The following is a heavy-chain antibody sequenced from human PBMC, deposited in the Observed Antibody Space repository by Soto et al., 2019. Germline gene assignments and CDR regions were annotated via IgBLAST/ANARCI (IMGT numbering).Heavy chain of an antibody. CDR2: IYPSVSS. CDR3: AREKVGTTFFDN. CDR1: GFAISRGYY. V-gene: IGHV4-38-2*02. D-gene: IGHD1-1*01. J-gene: IGHJ4*02. Sequence: SETLSLTCSVSGFAISRGYYWSWVRQPPGKGLEWIGSIYPSVSSYHNPSLATRLRLSIDTSKNQFTLNLTPVTAADTALYFCAREKVGTTFFDNWGQGIQVTVSS.